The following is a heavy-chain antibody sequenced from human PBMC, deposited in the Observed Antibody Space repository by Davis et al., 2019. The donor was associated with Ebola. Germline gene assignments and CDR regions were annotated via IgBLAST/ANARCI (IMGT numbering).Heavy chain of an antibody. Sequence: GGSLRLSCAASGFTFSSYSMNWVRQAPGKGLEWVSSISSSSSYIYYADSVKGRFTISRDNAKNSLYLQMNSLRAEDTAVYYCAKFRYGGNSAFDIWGQGTMVTVSS. CDR3: AKFRYGGNSAFDI. V-gene: IGHV3-21*04. D-gene: IGHD4-23*01. CDR1: GFTFSSYS. CDR2: ISSSSSYI. J-gene: IGHJ3*02.